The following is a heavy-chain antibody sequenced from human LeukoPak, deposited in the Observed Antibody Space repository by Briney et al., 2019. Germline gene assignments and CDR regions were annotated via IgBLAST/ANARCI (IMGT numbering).Heavy chain of an antibody. J-gene: IGHJ4*02. D-gene: IGHD2-2*01. CDR1: GFTFSSYG. V-gene: IGHV3-30*02. CDR3: AKGYIVVVPAAKGAFDY. CDR2: IRYDGSNK. Sequence: GGSLRLSCAASGFTFSSYGMHWVRQAPGKGLEWVAFIRYDGSNKYYADSVKGRFTISRDNSKNTLYLQMNSLRAEDTAVYYCAKGYIVVVPAAKGAFDYWGQGTLVTVSS.